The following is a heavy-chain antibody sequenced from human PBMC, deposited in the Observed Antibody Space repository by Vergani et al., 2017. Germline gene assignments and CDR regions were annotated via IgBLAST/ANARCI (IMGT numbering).Heavy chain of an antibody. J-gene: IGHJ4*02. Sequence: QLQLQESGPGLVKPSETLSLTCTVSGGSISSSSYYWGWIRQPPGKGLEWIGSIYYSGSTYYNPSLKSRVTISVDTSKNQFSLKLSSVTAADTAVYYCASFFYDILTVYAPAPPDYWGQGTLVTVSS. D-gene: IGHD3-9*01. CDR2: IYYSGST. CDR1: GGSISSSSYY. CDR3: ASFFYDILTVYAPAPPDY. V-gene: IGHV4-39*01.